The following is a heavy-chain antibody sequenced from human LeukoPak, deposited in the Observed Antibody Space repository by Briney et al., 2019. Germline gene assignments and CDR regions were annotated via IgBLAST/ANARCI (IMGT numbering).Heavy chain of an antibody. CDR1: GYTFTSYY. CDR2: INPSGGST. Sequence: GASVKVSCKASGYTFTSYYMHWVRQAPGQGLEWMGIINPSGGSTSYAQKFQGRVTMTRDMSTSTVYMELSSLRSEDTAVYYCARDPGAVAASRGAFDIWGQGTMVTVSS. CDR3: ARDPGAVAASRGAFDI. V-gene: IGHV1-46*01. J-gene: IGHJ3*02. D-gene: IGHD6-19*01.